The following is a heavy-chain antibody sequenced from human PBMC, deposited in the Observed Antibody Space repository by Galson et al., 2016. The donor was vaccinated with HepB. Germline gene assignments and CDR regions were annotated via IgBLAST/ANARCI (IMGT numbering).Heavy chain of an antibody. CDR1: RFTFDDYA. D-gene: IGHD3-9*01. CDR3: LKGGGWGLRNFFDF. CDR2: INWNGADI. V-gene: IGHV3-9*01. J-gene: IGHJ4*01. Sequence: SLRLSCAASRFTFDDYAIHWVRQSPGKGLEWVSGINWNGADIGYADSVKGRFTISRDNAKTSLYLQMNSLRPEDTALYYCLKGGGWGLRNFFDFWGRGTLVTVSS.